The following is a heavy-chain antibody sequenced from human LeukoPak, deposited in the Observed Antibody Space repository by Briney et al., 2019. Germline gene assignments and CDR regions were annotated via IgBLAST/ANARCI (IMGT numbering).Heavy chain of an antibody. CDR1: GGTFSSYT. D-gene: IGHD3-10*01. CDR3: ARGFGDWGLSWFDP. CDR2: IIPIFNTA. J-gene: IGHJ5*02. Sequence: GSSVKVSCKASGGTFSSYTINWVRQAPGQGLEWMGGIIPIFNTANYAQKFQGRVTITADESTSTAYMELSSLRSEDTAVYYCARGFGDWGLSWFDPWGQGTLVTVSS. V-gene: IGHV1-69*01.